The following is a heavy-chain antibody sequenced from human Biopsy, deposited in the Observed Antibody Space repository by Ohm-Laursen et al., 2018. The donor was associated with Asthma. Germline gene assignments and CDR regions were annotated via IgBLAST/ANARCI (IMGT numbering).Heavy chain of an antibody. D-gene: IGHD1-26*01. CDR3: AKDKRYSGSYFDY. CDR1: GFTFSSYA. CDR2: ISGSGGST. Sequence: SLRLSCAASGFTFSSYAMSWVRQAPGKGLEWVSAISGSGGSTYYADSVKGRFTISRDNSKNTLYLQMNSLRAEDTAVYYCAKDKRYSGSYFDYWGQGTLVTGSS. J-gene: IGHJ4*02. V-gene: IGHV3-23*01.